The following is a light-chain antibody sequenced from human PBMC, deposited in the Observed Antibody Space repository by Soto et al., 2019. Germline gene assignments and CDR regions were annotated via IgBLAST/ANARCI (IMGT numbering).Light chain of an antibody. CDR3: SSYTRSSTWL. CDR1: SSDVGAYNY. Sequence: SALTQPASVSGSPGQSITISCTGTSSDVGAYNYVSWYQQHPGKAPKLMIYEVSNRPSGVSNRFSGSKSANTASLTISGLQAGDEADYYCSSYTRSSTWLFGGGTKVTVL. CDR2: EVS. V-gene: IGLV2-14*03. J-gene: IGLJ3*02.